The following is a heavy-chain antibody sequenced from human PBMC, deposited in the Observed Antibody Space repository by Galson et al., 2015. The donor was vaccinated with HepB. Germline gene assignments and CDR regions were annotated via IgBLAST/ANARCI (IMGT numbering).Heavy chain of an antibody. V-gene: IGHV3-48*04. CDR1: GFTFSSYS. CDR2: ISSRSSTI. CDR3: ARERQLPIDAFDI. J-gene: IGHJ3*02. Sequence: SLRLSCAASGFTFSSYSMNWVRQAPGKGLEWVSSISSRSSTIYYADSVKGRFTISRDNAKNSLYLQMNSLRAEDTAVYYCARERQLPIDAFDIWGQGTIVTVSS. D-gene: IGHD5-18*01.